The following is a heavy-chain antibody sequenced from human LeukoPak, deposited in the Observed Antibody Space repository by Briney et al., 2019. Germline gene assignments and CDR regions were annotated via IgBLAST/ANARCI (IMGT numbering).Heavy chain of an antibody. CDR1: GYSFTSNG. V-gene: IGHV1-18*01. Sequence: ASVKVSCKASGYSFTSNGISWVRQAPGQGLEWMGWISTYNGKTNYAQKFQGRVTMTRDTSISTAYMELSRLRSDDTAVYYCARATYYYDSSGYEGIQFDYWGQGTLVTVSS. J-gene: IGHJ4*02. D-gene: IGHD3-22*01. CDR3: ARATYYYDSSGYEGIQFDY. CDR2: ISTYNGKT.